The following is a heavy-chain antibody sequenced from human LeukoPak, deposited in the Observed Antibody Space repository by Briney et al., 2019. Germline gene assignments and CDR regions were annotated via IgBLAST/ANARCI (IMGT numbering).Heavy chain of an antibody. CDR3: AKDGWLESGRTPFYFDS. CDR2: ISGTSRTI. CDR1: GFTFNKYS. J-gene: IGHJ4*02. V-gene: IGHV3-48*01. Sequence: GGSLRLSCVASGFTFNKYSMNWVRQAPGKGLQWLSYISGTSRTIYYADSVKGRFAITRDNARNSLYLQMSSLRVEDTAVYYCAKDGWLESGRTPFYFDSWGQGTLVTVSS. D-gene: IGHD3-10*01.